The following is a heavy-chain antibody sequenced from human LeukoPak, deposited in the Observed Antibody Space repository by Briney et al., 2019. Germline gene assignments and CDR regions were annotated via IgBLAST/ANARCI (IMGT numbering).Heavy chain of an antibody. D-gene: IGHD4-17*01. V-gene: IGHV3-11*04. J-gene: IGHJ4*02. CDR1: GFTFSDYY. CDR2: TSSSGSTI. CDR3: ARDLGSTVTTSFDY. Sequence: NPGGSLRLSCAASGFTFSDYYMSWIRQAPGKGLEWVSYTSSSGSTIYYADSVKGRFTISRDNAKNSLYLLMNSLRAEDTAVYYCARDLGSTVTTSFDYWGQGTLVTVSS.